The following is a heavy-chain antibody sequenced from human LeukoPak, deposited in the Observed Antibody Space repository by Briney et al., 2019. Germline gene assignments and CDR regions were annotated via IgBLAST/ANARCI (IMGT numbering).Heavy chain of an antibody. CDR1: GYTFTAHA. V-gene: IGHV1-3*01. D-gene: IGHD3-16*01. J-gene: IGHJ4*02. CDR3: ASKPRGESRPFEY. CDR2: INVANGDT. Sequence: ASVKVSCKASGYTFTAHAVHWVRQAPGQRLEWMGWINVANGDTGYSQKFQGRVTITSDTSASTGYMEMISLISVDTAVYYCASKPRGESRPFEYWGQGTLVTVSS.